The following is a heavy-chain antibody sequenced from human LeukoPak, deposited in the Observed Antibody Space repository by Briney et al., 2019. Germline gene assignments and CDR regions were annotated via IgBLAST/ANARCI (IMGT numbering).Heavy chain of an antibody. V-gene: IGHV1-18*01. D-gene: IGHD3-22*01. CDR3: ARDSSVELMTHFDL. J-gene: IGHJ2*01. CDR2: ISAYNGNT. Sequence: ASVKVSCKASVYTFTSYGISWVRQAPGQGLEWMGWISAYNGNTNYAQRFQDRVTMTTDTSTSTAYMELRSLRSDDTAVYYCARDSSVELMTHFDLWGRGTLVTVSS. CDR1: VYTFTSYG.